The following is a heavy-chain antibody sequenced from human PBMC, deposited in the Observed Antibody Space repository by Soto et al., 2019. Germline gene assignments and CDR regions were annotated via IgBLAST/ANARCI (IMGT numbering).Heavy chain of an antibody. CDR3: ATGSFTSTGGRIGYHYNAMDV. D-gene: IGHD1-1*01. Sequence: SVKVSCKSSGGTFSSHSINWVRQAPGQGLEWMGGIIPIFGPANFAKKFQGRVTITADESTTTAYMELSSLTSEDAAVYYCATGSFTSTGGRIGYHYNAMDVWGQGTTVTVSS. CDR1: GGTFSSHS. CDR2: IIPIFGPA. J-gene: IGHJ6*02. V-gene: IGHV1-69*13.